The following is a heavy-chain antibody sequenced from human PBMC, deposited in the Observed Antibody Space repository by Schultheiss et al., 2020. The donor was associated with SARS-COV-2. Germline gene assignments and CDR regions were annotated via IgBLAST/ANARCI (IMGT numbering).Heavy chain of an antibody. CDR1: GGSITSYH. D-gene: IGHD5-24*01. CDR2: IHFLGRI. V-gene: IGHV4-59*01. Sequence: SETLSLTCTVSGGSITSYHWSWIRQTPGKGLEWIGYIHFLGRIAYNPSLKGRVTISGDMSKSQFSLNLNSVTAADTAVYFCARATRVESLFSVRGGSFDFWGRGALVTVSS. CDR3: ARATRVESLFSVRGGSFDF. J-gene: IGHJ4*02.